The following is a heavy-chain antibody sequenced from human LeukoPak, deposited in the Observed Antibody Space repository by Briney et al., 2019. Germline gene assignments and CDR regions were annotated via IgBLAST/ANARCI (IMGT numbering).Heavy chain of an antibody. CDR2: ISGSGGST. CDR3: AKDRSMAVAGFDY. J-gene: IGHJ4*02. D-gene: IGHD6-19*01. V-gene: IGHV3-23*01. CDR1: GFTFSSYA. Sequence: GGSLRLSCAASGFTFSSYAMSWVRQAPGKGLEWVSAISGSGGSTYYANSVKGRFTISRDNSKNTLYLQMNSLRAEDTAVYYCAKDRSMAVAGFDYWGQGTLVTVSS.